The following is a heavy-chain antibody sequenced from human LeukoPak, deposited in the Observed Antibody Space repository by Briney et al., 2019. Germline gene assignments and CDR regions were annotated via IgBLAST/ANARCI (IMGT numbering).Heavy chain of an antibody. V-gene: IGHV3-30*03. J-gene: IGHJ4*02. CDR3: ARFYGSGSYSFDF. CDR1: GFTFSTYG. CDR2: IPYDGSHK. Sequence: GGSLRLSCAASGFTFSTYGFHWVRQAPGKGLEWVAVIPYDGSHKDYADSVRGRFTISRDDSKNTLYLQMNSLRTENTAVYYCARFYGSGSYSFDFWGQGTLVTVSS. D-gene: IGHD3-10*01.